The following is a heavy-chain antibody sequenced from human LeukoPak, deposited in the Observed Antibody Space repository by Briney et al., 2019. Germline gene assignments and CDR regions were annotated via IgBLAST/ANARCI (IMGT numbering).Heavy chain of an antibody. CDR3: ARGRFVLVPSLERWYFDL. J-gene: IGHJ2*01. CDR1: GFTLRNYD. CDR2: IGTEGDA. Sequence: GGSLRLPCTASGFTLRNYDMHWVRQTTEKGLEWVSGIGTEGDAFYPDAVKGRFTISRENAKNSFYLQMNSLRAGDTAVYYCARGRFVLVPSLERWYFDLWGRGTLVTVSS. V-gene: IGHV3-13*01. D-gene: IGHD2-8*02.